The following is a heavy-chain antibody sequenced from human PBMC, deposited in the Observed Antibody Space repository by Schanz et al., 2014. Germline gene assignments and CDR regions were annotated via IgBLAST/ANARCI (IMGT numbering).Heavy chain of an antibody. CDR1: GYGFTSYY. D-gene: IGHD1-26*01. Sequence: QVQLVQSGAEVKKPGASVKVSCKAFGYGFTSYYIHWVRQAPGQGLEWMATINPSGGSTSFAQKFQGRVTMTRATSTSTVNMELTSLRSEDTAVYYCARDPYSASYFPSPPLYGLDVWGQGTTVTVSS. J-gene: IGHJ6*02. CDR2: INPSGGST. V-gene: IGHV1-46*01. CDR3: ARDPYSASYFPSPPLYGLDV.